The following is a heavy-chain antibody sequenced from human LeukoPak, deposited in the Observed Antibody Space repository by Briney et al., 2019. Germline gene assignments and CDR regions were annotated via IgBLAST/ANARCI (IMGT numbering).Heavy chain of an antibody. V-gene: IGHV3-48*03. D-gene: IGHD3-10*02. J-gene: IGHJ6*03. CDR2: ISSSGSTI. CDR3: AELGITMIGGG. Sequence: GGSLRLSCAASGFTFSSYEMNWVRQAPGEGLEWVSYISSSGSTIYYADSVRGRFTLSRDHAKNSLYLQTNSVRAEHTAVYYCAELGITMIGGGCGKGST. CDR1: GFTFSSYE.